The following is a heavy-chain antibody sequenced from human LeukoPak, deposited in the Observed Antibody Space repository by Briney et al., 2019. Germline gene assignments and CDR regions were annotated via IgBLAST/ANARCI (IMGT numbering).Heavy chain of an antibody. J-gene: IGHJ3*02. CDR2: ISSSSSYT. CDR1: GFTFSDYY. V-gene: IGHV3-11*06. Sequence: GGSLRLSCAASGFTFSDYYMSWIRQAPGKGPEWVSYISSSSSYTNYADSVKGRLTISRDNAKDSLYLQMNSLRAEDTAVYYCARDRPYYGSVDDAFDIWGQGTMVTVSS. CDR3: ARDRPYYGSVDDAFDI. D-gene: IGHD3-10*01.